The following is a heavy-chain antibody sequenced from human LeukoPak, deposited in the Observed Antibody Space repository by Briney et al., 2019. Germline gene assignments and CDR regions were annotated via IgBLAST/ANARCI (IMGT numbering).Heavy chain of an antibody. J-gene: IGHJ4*02. CDR3: AKEWSVSNLRYFDC. CDR2: ISGSGGDT. Sequence: GGSLRLSCAASGFTFSSYAMSWVRQAPGKGLAWVSAISGSGGDTYYADSVKGRFTISRDNSKNVLYLQMDSLRAEDTAVYYCAKEWSVSNLRYFDCWGQGTLVTVSS. D-gene: IGHD5/OR15-5a*01. CDR1: GFTFSSYA. V-gene: IGHV3-23*01.